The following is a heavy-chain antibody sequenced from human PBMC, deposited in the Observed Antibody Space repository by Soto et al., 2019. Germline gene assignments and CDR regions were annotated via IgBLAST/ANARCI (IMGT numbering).Heavy chain of an antibody. CDR1: GYTFTSYG. V-gene: IGHV1-8*02. CDR2: MNPNSANT. J-gene: IGHJ4*02. Sequence: ASVKVSCKASGYTFTSYGISWVRQAPGQGPEWMGWMNPNSANTGYAQKFQGRVTMTRNTSISTAYMELSSLRSEDTAVYYCARERTVAGNDYWGQGTLVTVSS. D-gene: IGHD6-19*01. CDR3: ARERTVAGNDY.